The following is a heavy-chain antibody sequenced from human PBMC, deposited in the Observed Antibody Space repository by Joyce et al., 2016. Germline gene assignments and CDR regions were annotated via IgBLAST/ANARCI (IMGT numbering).Heavy chain of an antibody. D-gene: IGHD4/OR15-4a*01. J-gene: IGHJ6*02. CDR3: ARMLSVLDYHYGMDV. CDR1: GGSMNGYY. CDR2: IQYTVDN. V-gene: IGHV4-59*01. Sequence: QVQLQESGPGLVKPSETLSLTCTVSGGSMNGYYWSWIRQAPAKGLEWIGCIQYTVDNNYNPSLKIRVTLSVDSSRSQFSLKVTSVTAADTAVYYCARMLSVLDYHYGMDVWGHGTTVSVS.